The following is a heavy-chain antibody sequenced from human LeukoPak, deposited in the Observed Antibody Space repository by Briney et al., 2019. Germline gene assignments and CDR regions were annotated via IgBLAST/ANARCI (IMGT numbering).Heavy chain of an antibody. Sequence: PGGSLRLSCAVSGFTFSSYAMSWVRQAPGKGLEWVSGISGNGGRTFYADSVKGRFTISRDNSKCTLYLQMNSLRAEDTAVYYCAKEQIAVAGYYFDNWGQGTLVTVSS. CDR3: AKEQIAVAGYYFDN. D-gene: IGHD6-19*01. CDR1: GFTFSSYA. CDR2: ISGNGGRT. V-gene: IGHV3-23*01. J-gene: IGHJ4*02.